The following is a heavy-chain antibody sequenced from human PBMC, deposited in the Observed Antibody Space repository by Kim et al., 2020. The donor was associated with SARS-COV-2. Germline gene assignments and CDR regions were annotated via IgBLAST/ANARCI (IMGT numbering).Heavy chain of an antibody. Sequence: SETLSLTCAVYGGSFSGYYWSWIRQPPGKGLEWIGEINHSGSTNYNPSLKSRVTISVDTSKNQFSLKLSSVTAADTAVYYCARGGYCSSTSCYRRYDYWGQGTLVTVSS. CDR2: INHSGST. D-gene: IGHD2-2*01. V-gene: IGHV4-34*01. CDR3: ARGGYCSSTSCYRRYDY. CDR1: GGSFSGYY. J-gene: IGHJ4*02.